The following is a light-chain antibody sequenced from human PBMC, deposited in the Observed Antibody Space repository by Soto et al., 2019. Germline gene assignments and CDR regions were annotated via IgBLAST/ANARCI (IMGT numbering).Light chain of an antibody. CDR2: AAS. CDR1: QTINTRL. Sequence: MWMTQSPASLSASVGDTVTITCRASQTINTRLLHWYQQKPGEAPKLLIYAASSLHPGVPSTFSGSGSGTEFTRTISSLQRDDVATYYCQQSYSTPRTFGGGTKVEIK. J-gene: IGKJ4*01. CDR3: QQSYSTPRT. V-gene: IGKV1-39*01.